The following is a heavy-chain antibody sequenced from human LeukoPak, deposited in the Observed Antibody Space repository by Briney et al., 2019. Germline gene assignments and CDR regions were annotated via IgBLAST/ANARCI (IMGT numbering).Heavy chain of an antibody. Sequence: SETLSLTCTVSGGSISSGGYYWSWIRQHPGKGLEWIGYIYYSGSTYYNPSLKSRVTISVDTSKNQFSLKLSSVTATDTAVYYCARASWPTQFDYWGQGTLVTVSS. CDR3: ARASWPTQFDY. CDR1: GGSISSGGYY. V-gene: IGHV4-31*03. J-gene: IGHJ4*02. D-gene: IGHD3-16*02. CDR2: IYYSGST.